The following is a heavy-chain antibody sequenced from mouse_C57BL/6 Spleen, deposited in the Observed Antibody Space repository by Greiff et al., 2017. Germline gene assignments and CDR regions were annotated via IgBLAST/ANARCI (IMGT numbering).Heavy chain of an antibody. J-gene: IGHJ2*01. V-gene: IGHV5-17*01. CDR1: GFTFSDYG. CDR3: ARSTTVVGLDY. D-gene: IGHD1-1*01. CDR2: ISSGSSTI. Sequence: DVQLVESGGGLVKPGGSLKLSCAASGFTFSDYGMPWVRQAPEKGLEWVAYISSGSSTISYAATVKGRFTISRDNAKNTRFLQMTRLRSEDTAMYYCARSTTVVGLDYWGQGTTLTVAS.